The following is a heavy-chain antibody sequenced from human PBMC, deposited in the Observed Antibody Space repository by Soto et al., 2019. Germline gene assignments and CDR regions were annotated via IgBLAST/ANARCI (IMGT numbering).Heavy chain of an antibody. CDR2: ISGSGGST. V-gene: IGHV3-23*01. D-gene: IGHD4-17*01. J-gene: IGHJ4*02. CDR3: AKSKTGYTVPDGRYFDY. Sequence: PGGSLRLSCAASAFTFSTYAMSWVRQAPGKGLEWVSAISGSGGSTYYADSVKGRFTISRDNSKNTLYLQMNSLRAEDTAVYYCAKSKTGYTVPDGRYFDYWGQGTLVTVSS. CDR1: AFTFSTYA.